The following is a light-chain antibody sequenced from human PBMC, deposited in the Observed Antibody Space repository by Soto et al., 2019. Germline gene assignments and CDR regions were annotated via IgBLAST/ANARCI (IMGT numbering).Light chain of an antibody. V-gene: IGLV2-14*01. CDR2: EVS. Sequence: QSALTQPASVSGSPGQSITISCTGSSSDIGDYNSVSWYQQYPGKDPKLMIYEVSNRPSGVSNRFSGSKSGNTASLTSSGLQADDEADYYCTSYTSSSTYVFGTGTKLTVL. CDR3: TSYTSSSTYV. CDR1: SSDIGDYNS. J-gene: IGLJ1*01.